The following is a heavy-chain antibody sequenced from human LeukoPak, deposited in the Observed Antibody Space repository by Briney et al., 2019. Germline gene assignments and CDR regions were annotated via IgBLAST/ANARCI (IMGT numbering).Heavy chain of an antibody. CDR2: ISYDGSNK. D-gene: IGHD6-6*01. CDR3: ARDKGTSSLSSFDY. V-gene: IGHV3-30*04. CDR1: GFTFSSYA. Sequence: GGSLRLSCAASGFTFSSYAMHWVRQAPGKGLEWVAVISYDGSNKYYADSVKGRVTISRDNSKNTLYLQMNSLRAADTAVYYCARDKGTSSLSSFDYWGQGTLVTVSS. J-gene: IGHJ4*02.